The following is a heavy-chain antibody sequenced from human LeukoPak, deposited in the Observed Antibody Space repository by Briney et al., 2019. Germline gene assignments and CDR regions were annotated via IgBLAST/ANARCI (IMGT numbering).Heavy chain of an antibody. CDR1: GYTFTGYY. CDR2: INPNSGGT. V-gene: IGHV1-2*02. J-gene: IGHJ4*02. Sequence: ASVKVSCKASGYTFTGYYMHWVRQAPGQGLEWMGWINPNSGGTNYAQKFQGGVTMTRDTSISTAYMELSSLRSDDTAVYYCARFEFAKAGVPPGDYWGQGTLVTVSS. CDR3: ARFEFAKAGVPPGDY. D-gene: IGHD6-13*01.